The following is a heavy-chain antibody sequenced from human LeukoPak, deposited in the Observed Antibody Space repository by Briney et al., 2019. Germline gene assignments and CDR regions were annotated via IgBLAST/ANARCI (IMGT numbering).Heavy chain of an antibody. CDR2: IYPGDSDT. CDR3: ARHGPNYYYDSSGDY. V-gene: IGHV5-51*01. Sequence: GESLQISCNGSGYSFTSYWIGWVRHMPGKGLEWMGIIYPGDSDTRYSPSFQGQVAISADKSISTAYLQWSSLKASDTAMYYCARHGPNYYYDSSGDYWGQGTLVTVSS. J-gene: IGHJ4*02. CDR1: GYSFTSYW. D-gene: IGHD3-22*01.